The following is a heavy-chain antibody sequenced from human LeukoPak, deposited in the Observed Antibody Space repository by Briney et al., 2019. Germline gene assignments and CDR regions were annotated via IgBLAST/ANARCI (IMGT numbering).Heavy chain of an antibody. CDR3: ARHCIGGTCYDS. Sequence: SETLSLTCTVSGGSMSSYYWSWIRQPPGKGLEWIGYIYYSGSTNYNPSLKSRVTISVDTSKNQFSLKLSSVAAADTAVYYCARHCIGGTCYDSWGQGTLVTVSS. CDR1: GGSMSSYY. CDR2: IYYSGST. D-gene: IGHD2-15*01. V-gene: IGHV4-59*01. J-gene: IGHJ5*01.